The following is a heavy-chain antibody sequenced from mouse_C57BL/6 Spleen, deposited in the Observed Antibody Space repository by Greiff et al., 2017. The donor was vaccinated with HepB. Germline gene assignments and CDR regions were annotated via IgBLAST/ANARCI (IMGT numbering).Heavy chain of an antibody. CDR3: ARYYEGHMDY. J-gene: IGHJ4*01. D-gene: IGHD2-4*01. CDR2: INPNNGGT. Sequence: EVQLVESGPELVKPGASVKMSCKASGYTFTDYNMHWVKQSHGKSLEWIGYINPNNGGTSYNQKFKGKATLTVNKSSSTAYMELRSLTSEDSAVYYCARYYEGHMDYWGQGTSVTVSS. CDR1: GYTFTDYN. V-gene: IGHV1-22*01.